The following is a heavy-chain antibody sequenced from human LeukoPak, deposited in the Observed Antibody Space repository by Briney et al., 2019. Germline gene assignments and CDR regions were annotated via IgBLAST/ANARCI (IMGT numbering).Heavy chain of an antibody. D-gene: IGHD2-15*01. CDR2: INHSGST. V-gene: IGHV4-34*01. Sequence: PSETLSLTCAVYGGSFSGYYWSWIRQPPGKGLEWIGEINHSGSTNYNPSLKSRVTISVDTSKNQFSLKLSSVTAADTAVYYCAREARRGLLGGFDPWGRGTWVTVSS. CDR1: GGSFSGYY. J-gene: IGHJ5*02. CDR3: AREARRGLLGGFDP.